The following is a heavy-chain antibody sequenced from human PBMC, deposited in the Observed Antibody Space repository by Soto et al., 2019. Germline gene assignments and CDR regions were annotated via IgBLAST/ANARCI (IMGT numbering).Heavy chain of an antibody. J-gene: IGHJ3*02. V-gene: IGHV3-11*01. Sequence: QVQLVESGGGLVEPGGSLRLSCAASGFTFSDYYITWIRQAPGKGLEWVSYISNSGNTIYYADSVKGRFTMSRDNAENSLYLQMNSLRAEDTAVYYCARRAGSTRAFDIWGQGTMVTVSS. CDR2: ISNSGNTI. CDR3: ARRAGSTRAFDI. D-gene: IGHD2-8*01. CDR1: GFTFSDYY.